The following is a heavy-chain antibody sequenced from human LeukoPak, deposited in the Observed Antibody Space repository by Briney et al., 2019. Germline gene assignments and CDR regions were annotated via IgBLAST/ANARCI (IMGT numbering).Heavy chain of an antibody. Sequence: ASVKVSCKASGYTFTGYYLHWVRQAPGQGLEWMAWINPNSGGTNYAQKFQGRVTMTRDTSISTAYMELSRLRSDDTAVYYCARGPTTVVTPAVSYWGQGTLVTVSS. CDR2: INPNSGGT. CDR1: GYTFTGYY. J-gene: IGHJ4*02. CDR3: ARGPTTVVTPAVSY. V-gene: IGHV1-2*02. D-gene: IGHD4-23*01.